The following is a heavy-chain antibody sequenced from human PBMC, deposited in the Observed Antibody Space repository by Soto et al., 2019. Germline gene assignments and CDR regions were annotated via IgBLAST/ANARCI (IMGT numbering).Heavy chain of an antibody. D-gene: IGHD6-19*01. CDR3: ARDPPRCAVAVAGNCWFDP. J-gene: IGHJ5*02. Sequence: VASVKVSCKASGYTFTGYYMHWVRQAPGQGLEWMGWINPNSGGTNYAQKFQGRVTMTRDTSISTAYMELSRLRSDDTAVYYCARDPPRCAVAVAGNCWFDPWGQGTLVTVSS. V-gene: IGHV1-2*02. CDR1: GYTFTGYY. CDR2: INPNSGGT.